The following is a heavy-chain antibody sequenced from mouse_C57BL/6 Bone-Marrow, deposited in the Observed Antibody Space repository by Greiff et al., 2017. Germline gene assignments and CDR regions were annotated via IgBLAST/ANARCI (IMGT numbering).Heavy chain of an antibody. V-gene: IGHV1-26*01. J-gene: IGHJ3*01. CDR1: GYTFTDYY. Sequence: VQLQQSGPELVKPGASVKISCKASGYTFTDYYMNWVKQSHGKSLEWIGDINPNTGGTSYNQKFKGKATLTVDKSSSTAYMELRSLTSEDSAVYYCALIYYYGSSFAYGGQGTLVTVSA. CDR2: INPNTGGT. CDR3: ALIYYYGSSFAY. D-gene: IGHD1-1*01.